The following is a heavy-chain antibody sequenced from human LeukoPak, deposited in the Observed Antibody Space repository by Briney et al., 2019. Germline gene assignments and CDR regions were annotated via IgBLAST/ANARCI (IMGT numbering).Heavy chain of an antibody. Sequence: PGGSLRLSCAASGFTFSDYYMSWIRQAPGKGLEWVSYISSSSSYTNYADSVKGRFTISRDNAKNSLYLQMNSLRAEDTAVYYCARDPAPYSGSYYGYFDYWGQGTLVTVSS. CDR1: GFTFSDYY. D-gene: IGHD1-26*01. V-gene: IGHV3-11*05. CDR3: ARDPAPYSGSYYGYFDY. J-gene: IGHJ4*02. CDR2: ISSSSSYT.